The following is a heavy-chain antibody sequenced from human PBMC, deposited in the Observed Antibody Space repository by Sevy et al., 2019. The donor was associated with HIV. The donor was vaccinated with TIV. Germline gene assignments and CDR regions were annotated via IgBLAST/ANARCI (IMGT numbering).Heavy chain of an antibody. J-gene: IGHJ1*01. CDR1: GFTFSSYT. V-gene: IGHV3-21*01. CDR3: ARDRDEEYFQN. Sequence: EGSLRLSCAASGFTFSSYTMNWLRQAPGKGLQWVSSISSIRSYIYYADSVKGRFTISRDNAKNSLYLQMNSLRAEDTALYYCARDRDEEYFQNWGQGTLVSVSS. CDR2: ISSIRSYI.